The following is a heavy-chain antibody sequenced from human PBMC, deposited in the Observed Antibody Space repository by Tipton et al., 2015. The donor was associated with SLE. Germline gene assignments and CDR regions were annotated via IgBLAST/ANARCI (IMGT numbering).Heavy chain of an antibody. Sequence: SLRLSCAASGFTFDDYAMHWVRPAPGKGVGVVAGISWNSGSIGYADSVKGRFTLSRDNAKNSLYLQMHSLRAEDRALYYCAKDMDSSGWLGAFDIWRQGTMLSVSS. J-gene: IGHJ3*02. CDR1: GFTFDDYA. CDR2: ISWNSGSI. D-gene: IGHD6-19*01. V-gene: IGHV3-9*01. CDR3: AKDMDSSGWLGAFDI.